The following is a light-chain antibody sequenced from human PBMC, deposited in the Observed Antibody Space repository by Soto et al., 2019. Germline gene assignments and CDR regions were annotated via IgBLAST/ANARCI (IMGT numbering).Light chain of an antibody. CDR3: SSFTSSNTWV. CDR2: EVS. CDR1: SSDVGSYNR. Sequence: QSALTQPPSVSGSPGQSVTISCTGTSSDVGSYNRVSWYQQHPGTAPKLMIYEVSNRPSGVPDRFFGSKSGNTASLTISGLPAEYEADYYCSSFTSSNTWVCGGGTQLTVL. V-gene: IGLV2-18*02. J-gene: IGLJ3*02.